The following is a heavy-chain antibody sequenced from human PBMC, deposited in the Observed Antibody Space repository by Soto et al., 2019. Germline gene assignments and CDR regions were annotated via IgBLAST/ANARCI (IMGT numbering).Heavy chain of an antibody. CDR1: GFTFSSYG. CDR2: IWYDGSNK. V-gene: IGHV3-33*01. D-gene: IGHD6-19*01. J-gene: IGHJ6*02. Sequence: PGGSLRLSCAASGFTFSSYGMHWVRQAPGKGLEWVAVIWYDGSNKYYADSVKGRFTISRDNSKNTLYLQMNSLRAEDTAVYYCARDIVEQWLVSVYYYYYGMDVWGQGTTVTVSS. CDR3: ARDIVEQWLVSVYYYYYGMDV.